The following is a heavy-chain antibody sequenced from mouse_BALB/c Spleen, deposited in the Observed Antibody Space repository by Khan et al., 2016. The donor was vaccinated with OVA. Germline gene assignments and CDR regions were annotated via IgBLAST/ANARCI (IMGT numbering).Heavy chain of an antibody. CDR3: ARSGQLGLRGGFTY. D-gene: IGHD3-2*01. V-gene: IGHV1-4*01. CDR2: INPSNDYT. J-gene: IGHJ3*01. Sequence: VQLQQSGAELARPGASVKMSCKTSGYTFTTYTLHWVKQRPGRSLEWIGYINPSNDYTNYNQKFKDKSTLTADKSSSTAYMQLSSLTSEDYAVYYWARSGQLGLRGGFTYWGQGTLVTVSA. CDR1: GYTFTTYT.